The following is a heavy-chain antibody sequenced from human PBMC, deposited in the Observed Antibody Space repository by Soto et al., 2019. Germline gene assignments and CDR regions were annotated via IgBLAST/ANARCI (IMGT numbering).Heavy chain of an antibody. D-gene: IGHD6-19*01. J-gene: IGHJ5*02. CDR2: IYYSGSI. CDR3: ARQSSGWYNWFDP. V-gene: IGHV4-39*01. Sequence: SVTLCLTCSVSGVSISSISYYWGCIRQPPGKGLEWIGSIYYSGSIYYNPSLKSRVTISVDTSKNQFSLKLSSVTAAETAVYYCARQSSGWYNWFDPWGQGTLVTVSS. CDR1: GVSISSISYY.